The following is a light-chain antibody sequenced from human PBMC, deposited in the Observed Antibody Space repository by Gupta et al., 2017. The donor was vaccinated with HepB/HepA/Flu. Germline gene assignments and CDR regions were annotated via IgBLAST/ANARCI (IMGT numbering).Light chain of an antibody. CDR3: MQGLQGPLT. CDR1: QSLLYSKGYNY. Sequence: DMVMTEYPLSLLVTTGEQASISCRSSQSLLYSKGYNYLHWYLQKPGQSPQLLTYLVPNRASGVPDRFSGSESGTDFTLKISRVEAEDVGVYYCMQGLQGPLTFGGGTKVEIK. V-gene: IGKV2-28*01. CDR2: LVP. J-gene: IGKJ4*01.